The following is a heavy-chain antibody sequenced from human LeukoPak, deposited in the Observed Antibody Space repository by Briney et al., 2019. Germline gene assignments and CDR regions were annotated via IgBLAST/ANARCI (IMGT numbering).Heavy chain of an antibody. V-gene: IGHV4-59*01. CDR3: ARGGYSRRNCCDP. Sequence: PSETLSLTCTVSGGSISSYYWSWIRQPPGKGLEWIGYIYYSGSTNYNPSLKSRVTISVDTSKNQVSLKLSSVTAADTAVYYCARGGYSRRNCCDPWSRGTLVTVFS. CDR1: GGSISSYY. J-gene: IGHJ5*02. D-gene: IGHD6-13*01. CDR2: IYYSGST.